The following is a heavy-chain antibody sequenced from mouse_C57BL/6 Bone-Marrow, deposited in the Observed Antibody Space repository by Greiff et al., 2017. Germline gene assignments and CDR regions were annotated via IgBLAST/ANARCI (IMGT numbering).Heavy chain of an antibody. Sequence: EVQLQESGPELVKPGASVKISCKASGYSFTGYYMNWVKQSPEKSLERIGEINPSTGGTTYNQKFKAKATLTVDKSSSTAYMQLKSLTSEDSAVYYCARTYYGSSPAWFAYWGQGTLVTVSA. CDR1: GYSFTGYY. D-gene: IGHD1-1*01. J-gene: IGHJ3*01. CDR3: ARTYYGSSPAWFAY. V-gene: IGHV1-42*01. CDR2: INPSTGGT.